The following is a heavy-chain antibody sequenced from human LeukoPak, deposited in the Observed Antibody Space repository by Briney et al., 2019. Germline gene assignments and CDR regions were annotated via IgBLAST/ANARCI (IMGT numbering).Heavy chain of an antibody. D-gene: IGHD6-19*01. CDR2: ISSSSSTI. V-gene: IGHV3-48*04. J-gene: IGHJ4*02. CDR1: GFTFSSYS. CDR3: ATGGGWPSQVLDY. Sequence: PGGSLRLSCAASGFTFSSYSMNWVRQAPGKGLEWVSYISSSSSTIYYADSVKGRFTISRDNAKNSLYLQMNSLRAEDTAVYYCATGGGWPSQVLDYWGQGTLVTVSS.